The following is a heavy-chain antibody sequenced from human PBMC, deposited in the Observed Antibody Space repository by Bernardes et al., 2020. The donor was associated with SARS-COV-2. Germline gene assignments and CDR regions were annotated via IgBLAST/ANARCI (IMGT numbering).Heavy chain of an antibody. Sequence: GESLKISCKGSGYSFTSYWIGWVRQMPGKGLEWMGIIYPGDSDIKYSPSFQGQVTISVDKSISTAYLQWSSLKASDTAMYYCARQGDVDTVMVTRAFDIWGQGTMVTVSS. D-gene: IGHD5-18*01. V-gene: IGHV5-51*01. J-gene: IGHJ3*02. CDR2: IYPGDSDI. CDR1: GYSFTSYW. CDR3: ARQGDVDTVMVTRAFDI.